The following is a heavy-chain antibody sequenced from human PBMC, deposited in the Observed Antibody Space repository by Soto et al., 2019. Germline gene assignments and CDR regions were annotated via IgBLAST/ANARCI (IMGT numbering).Heavy chain of an antibody. Sequence: GPGVKKPGASVNVSCKASGYTFSSYSISWVRQAPGQGLEWMGWISAYNGNTNYAQKLKGRVTMTRDTYTKTVNMELRSLTSDDTAVYYCARAVYGGNSGSWYSDLWGRGTLVTVSS. CDR3: ARAVYGGNSGSWYSDL. V-gene: IGHV1-18*01. J-gene: IGHJ2*01. CDR2: ISAYNGNT. D-gene: IGHD4-17*01. CDR1: GYTFSSYS.